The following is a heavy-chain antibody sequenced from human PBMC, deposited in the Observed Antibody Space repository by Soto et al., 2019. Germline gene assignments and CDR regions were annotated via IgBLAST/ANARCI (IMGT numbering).Heavy chain of an antibody. CDR3: ARWANPLTGDWGFDY. J-gene: IGHJ4*02. Sequence: SETLSLTCTVSGGSISSYYWSWIRQPPGKGLEWIGYIYYSGSTNYNPSLKSRVTISVDTSKNQFSLKLSSVTAADTAVYYCARWANPLTGDWGFDYWGQGTLVTVSS. D-gene: IGHD7-27*01. CDR1: GGSISSYY. V-gene: IGHV4-59*08. CDR2: IYYSGST.